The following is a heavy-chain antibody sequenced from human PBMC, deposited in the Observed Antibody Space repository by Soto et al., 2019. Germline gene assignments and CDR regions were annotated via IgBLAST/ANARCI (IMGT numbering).Heavy chain of an antibody. CDR2: INHSGSN. J-gene: IGHJ5*02. CDR3: AREGILGGFDP. CDR1: GGSFSGYY. Sequence: SETLSLTCAAYGGSFSGYYWRCIRQPPGKGLEGSGEINHSGSNNYNPSLKSRVTISVDTPKNQFCLKLSSVTAADTAVYYCAREGILGGFDPWGQGTLVT. V-gene: IGHV4-34*01.